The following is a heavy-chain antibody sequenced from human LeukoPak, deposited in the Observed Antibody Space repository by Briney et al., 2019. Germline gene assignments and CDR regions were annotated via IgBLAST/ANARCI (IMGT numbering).Heavy chain of an antibody. J-gene: IGHJ5*02. D-gene: IGHD2-15*01. CDR3: ASGQPYCSGGSCYFDP. CDR1: GGTFSSYV. Sequence: SVKVSCRASGGTFSSYVISWVRQAPGQGLEWMGGIIPIFGTANYAQKFQGRVTITADKSTSTAYMELSSLRSEDTAVYYCASGQPYCSGGSCYFDPWGQGTLVTVSS. V-gene: IGHV1-69*06. CDR2: IIPIFGTA.